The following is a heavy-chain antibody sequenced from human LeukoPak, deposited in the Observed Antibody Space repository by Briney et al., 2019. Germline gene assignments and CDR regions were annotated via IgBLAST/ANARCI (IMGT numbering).Heavy chain of an antibody. V-gene: IGHV3-21*01. CDR2: ISSSSSYI. J-gene: IGHJ6*02. CDR3: ARDTNSSGWYFHYGMDV. Sequence: GGSLRLSCAASGFTFSSYSMNWVRQAPGKGLEWVSSISSSSSYIYYADSVKGRFTISRDNAKNSLYLQMNSLRAEDTAVYYCARDTNSSGWYFHYGMDVWGQGTTVTVS. CDR1: GFTFSSYS. D-gene: IGHD6-19*01.